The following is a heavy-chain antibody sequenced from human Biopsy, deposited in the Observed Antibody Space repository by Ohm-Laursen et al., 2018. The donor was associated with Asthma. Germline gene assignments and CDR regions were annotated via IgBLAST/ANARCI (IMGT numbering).Heavy chain of an antibody. CDR1: RFTYE. Sequence: SSLRLSCTASRFTYEMHWVRQAPGKGLEWVAVISYDGSSIYYADSVKGRFTISRDNSKSTLSLQMNSLTAEDTAVYYCAREGVAGTHIEDWGQGTLVTASS. V-gene: IGHV3-30-3*01. CDR2: ISYDGSSI. J-gene: IGHJ4*02. D-gene: IGHD6-19*01. CDR3: AREGVAGTHIED.